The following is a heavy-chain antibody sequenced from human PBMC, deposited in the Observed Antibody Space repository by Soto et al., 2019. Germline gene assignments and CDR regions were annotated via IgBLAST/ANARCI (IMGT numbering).Heavy chain of an antibody. D-gene: IGHD3-22*01. Sequence: VASVKVSCKASGGTFSSYAISWVRQAPGLGLEWMGGIIPIFGTANYAQKFQGRVTITADKSTSTAYLELSSLRSEDTAVYYCARTPTYYYDSSGYLDYWGEGTLVTVSS. J-gene: IGHJ4*02. CDR2: IIPIFGTA. V-gene: IGHV1-69*06. CDR1: GGTFSSYA. CDR3: ARTPTYYYDSSGYLDY.